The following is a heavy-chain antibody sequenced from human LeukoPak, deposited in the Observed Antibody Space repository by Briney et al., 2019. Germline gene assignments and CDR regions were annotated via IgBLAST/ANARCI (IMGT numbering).Heavy chain of an antibody. CDR3: ARVAPLRFLEWSLWDY. CDR1: GFTVSSNY. CDR2: IYSGGST. Sequence: GSLRLSCAASGFTVSSNYMSWVRQAPGKGLEWVSVIYSGGSTYYADSVKGRFTISRDNSKNTLYLQMNSLRAEDTAVYYCARVAPLRFLEWSLWDYWGQGTLVTVSS. J-gene: IGHJ4*02. V-gene: IGHV3-66*01. D-gene: IGHD3-3*01.